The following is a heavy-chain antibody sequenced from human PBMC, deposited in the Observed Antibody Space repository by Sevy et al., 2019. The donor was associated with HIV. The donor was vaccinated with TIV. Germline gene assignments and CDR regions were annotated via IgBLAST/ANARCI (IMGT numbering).Heavy chain of an antibody. D-gene: IGHD4-17*01. CDR3: ARDLEFYDYGDYGPAFMPDY. J-gene: IGHJ4*02. CDR1: GFTFSTYD. Sequence: GGSLRLSCAASGFTFSTYDMHWVRQAPGKGLEGGAVIWIDGSNTYYADSVKGRFTISRDIAKNTLHLQMNSLRAEDTAVYYCARDLEFYDYGDYGPAFMPDYWGQGTLVTVSS. V-gene: IGHV3-33*01. CDR2: IWIDGSNT.